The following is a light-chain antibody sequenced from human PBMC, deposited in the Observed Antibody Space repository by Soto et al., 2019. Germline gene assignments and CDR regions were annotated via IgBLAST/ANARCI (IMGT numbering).Light chain of an antibody. CDR3: QQLNSFPIT. CDR2: ATS. Sequence: IQLTQSPSSLSASVGDGVTITCRASQCISTYLAWYQQKPGKAPTLLIYATSTLQSGVPSRFSGSGSGTDFTLPISSLQPEDFATYYCQQLNSFPITFGQGTRLEIK. J-gene: IGKJ5*01. V-gene: IGKV1-9*01. CDR1: QCISTY.